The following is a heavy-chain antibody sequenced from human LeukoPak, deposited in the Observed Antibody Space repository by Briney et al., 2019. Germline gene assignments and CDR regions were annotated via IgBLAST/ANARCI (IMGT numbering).Heavy chain of an antibody. D-gene: IGHD3-10*01. CDR1: GGTFSRDP. CDR3: ARSPRPSHDGSGSCYPHHFDY. V-gene: IGHV1-69*05. Sequence: GSSVKVSCKASGGTFSRDPISWVRQAPGQGLEWMGGIIPIFGTANYAQKFQGRVTITTDESTSTAYMELSSLRSEDTAVYYCARSPRPSHDGSGSCYPHHFDYWGQGTLVTVSS. CDR2: IIPIFGTA. J-gene: IGHJ4*02.